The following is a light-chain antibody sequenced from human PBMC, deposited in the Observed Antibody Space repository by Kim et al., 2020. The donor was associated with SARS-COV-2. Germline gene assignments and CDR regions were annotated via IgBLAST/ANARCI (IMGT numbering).Light chain of an antibody. CDR3: QQYTRSPRT. CDR2: GAS. Sequence: EIMLTQSPGTLSLSPGERATLSCRASETLTCTNLVWYQQRPGQAPRRLIYGASNRATGIPDRFSGSESGTDFTLTITRLEPEDFAVYYCQQYTRSPRTFGQGTKVEIK. J-gene: IGKJ1*01. CDR1: ETLTCTN. V-gene: IGKV3-20*01.